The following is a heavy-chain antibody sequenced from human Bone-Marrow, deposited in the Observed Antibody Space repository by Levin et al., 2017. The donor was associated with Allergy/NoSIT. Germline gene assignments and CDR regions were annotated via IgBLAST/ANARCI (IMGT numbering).Heavy chain of an antibody. D-gene: IGHD6-19*01. Sequence: QAGGSLRLSCAASGFTVSSNYMSWVRQAPGKGLEWVSVIYSGGSTYYADSVKGRFTISRDNSKNTLYLQMNSLRAEDTAVYYCARQVYSSGWYYYWGQGTLVTVSS. CDR1: GFTVSSNY. V-gene: IGHV3-53*01. CDR3: ARQVYSSGWYYY. CDR2: IYSGGST. J-gene: IGHJ4*02.